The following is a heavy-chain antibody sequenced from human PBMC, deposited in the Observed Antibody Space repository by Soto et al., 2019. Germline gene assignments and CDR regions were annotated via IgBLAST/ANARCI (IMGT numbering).Heavy chain of an antibody. V-gene: IGHV1-3*01. CDR1: GYTFTSYA. Sequence: ASLKVSCKASGYTFTSYAMHWVRQAPGQRLEWMGWINAGNGNTKYSQKFQGRVTITRDTSASTAYMELSSLRSEDTAVYYCARYYYGDYPLPYYFDYWGQGTLVTAPQ. D-gene: IGHD4-17*01. CDR3: ARYYYGDYPLPYYFDY. CDR2: INAGNGNT. J-gene: IGHJ4*02.